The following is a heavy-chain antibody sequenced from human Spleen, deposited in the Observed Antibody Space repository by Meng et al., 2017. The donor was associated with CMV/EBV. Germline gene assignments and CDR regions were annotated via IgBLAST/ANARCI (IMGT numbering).Heavy chain of an antibody. CDR3: ARDSRIAVADIH. CDR1: GFTFSDYY. D-gene: IGHD6-19*01. Sequence: GESLKISCAASGFTFSDYYMSWIRQAPGKGLEWVSYISSSGSTIYYADSVKGRFTISRDNSKNTLYLQMNSLRAEDTAVYYCARDSRIAVADIHWGRGTLVTVSS. J-gene: IGHJ4*02. V-gene: IGHV3-11*01. CDR2: ISSSGSTI.